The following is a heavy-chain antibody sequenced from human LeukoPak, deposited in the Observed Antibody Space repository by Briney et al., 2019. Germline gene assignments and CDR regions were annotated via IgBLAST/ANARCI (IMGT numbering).Heavy chain of an antibody. D-gene: IGHD3-22*01. Sequence: ASLRLSCAASGFTFSSYSMNWVRQAPGKGLEWVSSISSSSSYIYYADSVKGRFTISRDNAKNSLYLQMNSLRAEDTAVYYCAREKGYYDSSGLDYWGQGTLVTVSS. CDR1: GFTFSSYS. J-gene: IGHJ4*02. CDR3: AREKGYYDSSGLDY. CDR2: ISSSSSYI. V-gene: IGHV3-21*01.